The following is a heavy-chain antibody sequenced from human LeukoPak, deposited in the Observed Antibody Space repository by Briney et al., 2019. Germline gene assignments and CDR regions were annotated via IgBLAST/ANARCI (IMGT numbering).Heavy chain of an antibody. D-gene: IGHD1-26*01. V-gene: IGHV3-74*01. CDR1: GFTFSSYW. J-gene: IGHJ6*03. CDR2: ISEDGSST. Sequence: PGGSLRLSCEASGFTFSSYWMHWVRQTPGKGLVWVSRISEDGSSTSYADSVKGRFTISRDNSKNTLYLQMNSLRAEDTAVYYCAKDITSGTDGYYYMDVWGKGTTVTISS. CDR3: AKDITSGTDGYYYMDV.